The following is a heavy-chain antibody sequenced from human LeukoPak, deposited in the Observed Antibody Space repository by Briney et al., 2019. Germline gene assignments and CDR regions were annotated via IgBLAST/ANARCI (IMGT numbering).Heavy chain of an antibody. J-gene: IGHJ4*02. Sequence: SVKVSCKASGGTFSSYAISWVRQAPGQGLEWMGRIIPILGIANYAQKFQGRVTITADKSTSTAYMELSSLRPEDTAVYYCARDQGRSITGRLALFDYWGQGTLVTVSS. CDR3: ARDQGRSITGRLALFDY. CDR1: GGTFSSYA. V-gene: IGHV1-69*04. D-gene: IGHD1-20*01. CDR2: IIPILGIA.